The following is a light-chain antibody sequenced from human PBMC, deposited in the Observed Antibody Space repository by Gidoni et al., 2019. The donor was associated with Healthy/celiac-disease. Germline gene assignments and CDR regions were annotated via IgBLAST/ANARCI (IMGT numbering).Light chain of an antibody. CDR1: QSISSY. CDR2: AAS. Sequence: DIQMTQSPSSLSASVRDRVTITCRASQSISSYLNWYQQKPGKAPKILIYAASSLQSGVPSRFSGSGSGTDFTITISSMQPEDVATYYCQQSYSTTPITFGQGTRLEIK. V-gene: IGKV1-39*01. CDR3: QQSYSTTPIT. J-gene: IGKJ5*01.